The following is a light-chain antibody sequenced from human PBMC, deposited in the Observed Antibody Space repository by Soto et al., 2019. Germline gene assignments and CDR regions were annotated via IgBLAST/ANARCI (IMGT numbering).Light chain of an antibody. J-gene: IGKJ1*01. Sequence: AIRVTQSPSSISASTGDTVTITCRASQEISSFLAWYQHRPEKAPYLLLYASSTLQSGVPSRFSGSGSGTDFTLTISDLQSEDSATYYCQQYYAYPRTFAQGTKVEIK. CDR3: QQYYAYPRT. CDR1: QEISSF. V-gene: IGKV1-8*01. CDR2: ASS.